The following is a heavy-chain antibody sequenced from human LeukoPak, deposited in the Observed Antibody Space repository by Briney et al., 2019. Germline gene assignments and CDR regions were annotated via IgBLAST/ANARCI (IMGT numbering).Heavy chain of an antibody. CDR1: GVFVSSNY. Sequence: GGSLRLSCAASGVFVSSNYMSWVRPAPGEGVEWGSFLYSNVTTYYTNSVKGRFPISRDNSKTTLYLQMNSLRAGDTDVYYCARGGGYSGIDYWGQGTLVTVSS. D-gene: IGHD3-10*01. J-gene: IGHJ4*02. CDR2: LYSNVTT. V-gene: IGHV3-53*01. CDR3: ARGGGYSGIDY.